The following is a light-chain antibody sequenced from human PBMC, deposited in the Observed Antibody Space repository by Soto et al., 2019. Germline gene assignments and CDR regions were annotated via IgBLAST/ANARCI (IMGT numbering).Light chain of an antibody. CDR3: QQYGSSQGWT. V-gene: IGKV3-20*01. J-gene: IGKJ1*01. CDR1: QSVSSSY. CDR2: GAS. Sequence: EIVLTQSPGTLSLSPGERATLSCRASQSVSSSYLAWYQQKPGQAPRLLIYGASSRATGMPDRFSGSGSGTDFTLTLSRLEPEDFSVYYCQQYGSSQGWTFGQGTKVEIK.